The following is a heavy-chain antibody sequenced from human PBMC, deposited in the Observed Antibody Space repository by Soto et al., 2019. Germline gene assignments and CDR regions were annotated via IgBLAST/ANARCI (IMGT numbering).Heavy chain of an antibody. V-gene: IGHV3-49*03. D-gene: IGHD3-3*01. J-gene: IGHJ6*02. Sequence: GGSLRLSCTASGFTFGDYAMSWFRQAPGKGLEWVGFIRSKTYGGTTEYAASVKGRFTISRDDSKSIAYLQMNSLKTEDTAVYYCTRGGTYDFWSGYYGYYFYGMDVWGQGTTVTVSS. CDR2: IRSKTYGGTT. CDR3: TRGGTYDFWSGYYGYYFYGMDV. CDR1: GFTFGDYA.